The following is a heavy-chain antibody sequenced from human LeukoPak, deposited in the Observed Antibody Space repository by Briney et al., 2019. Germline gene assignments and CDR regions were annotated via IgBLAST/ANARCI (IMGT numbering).Heavy chain of an antibody. D-gene: IGHD6-13*01. Sequence: PSQTLSLTCTVSGGSISSGGYYWSWIRQHPGKGLEWIGYIYYSGSTYYNPSLKSRVTISVDTSKNQFSLKLSSVTAADTAVYNCARGLSSSSFLDYWGQGTLVTVSS. CDR1: GGSISSGGYY. CDR2: IYYSGST. CDR3: ARGLSSSSFLDY. V-gene: IGHV4-31*03. J-gene: IGHJ4*02.